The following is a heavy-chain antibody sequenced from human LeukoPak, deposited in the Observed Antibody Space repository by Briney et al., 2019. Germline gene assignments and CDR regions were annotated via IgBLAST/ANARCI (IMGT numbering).Heavy chain of an antibody. Sequence: KPSETLSLTCTVSGGSISSYYWSWIRQPPGKGLEWIGYIYYSGSTNYNPSLKSRVTISVDTSKNQFSLKLSSVTAADTAVYYCARGQNPVGLVGATTPAYWGRGTLVTVSS. CDR2: IYYSGST. V-gene: IGHV4-59*01. J-gene: IGHJ4*02. D-gene: IGHD1-26*01. CDR1: GGSISSYY. CDR3: ARGQNPVGLVGATTPAY.